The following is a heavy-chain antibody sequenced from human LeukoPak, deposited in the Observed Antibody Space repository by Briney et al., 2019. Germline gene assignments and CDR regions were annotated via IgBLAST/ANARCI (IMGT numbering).Heavy chain of an antibody. J-gene: IGHJ4*02. D-gene: IGHD3-22*01. V-gene: IGHV3-21*04. Sequence: GGSLRLSCAASGFTFSSYSMNWVRQAPGKGLEWVSSISSSSSYIYYADSVKGRFTISRDNAKNSLYLQMNSLRAEDTAVYYCAKRRPYSSGYPFDYWGQGTLVTVSS. CDR3: AKRRPYSSGYPFDY. CDR1: GFTFSSYS. CDR2: ISSSSSYI.